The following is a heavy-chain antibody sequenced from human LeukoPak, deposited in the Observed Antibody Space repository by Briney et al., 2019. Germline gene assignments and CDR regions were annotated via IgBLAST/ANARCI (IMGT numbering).Heavy chain of an antibody. D-gene: IGHD1-26*01. Sequence: SETLSLTCTVSGGSISSYYWSWIRQPPGKGLEWIGYIYYSGSTNYNPSLKSRVTISVDTSKNQFSLKLNSVTAADTAVYYCAREGGTYYPHYYFDYWGQGTLVTVSS. CDR1: GGSISSYY. CDR3: AREGGTYYPHYYFDY. J-gene: IGHJ4*02. V-gene: IGHV4-59*01. CDR2: IYYSGST.